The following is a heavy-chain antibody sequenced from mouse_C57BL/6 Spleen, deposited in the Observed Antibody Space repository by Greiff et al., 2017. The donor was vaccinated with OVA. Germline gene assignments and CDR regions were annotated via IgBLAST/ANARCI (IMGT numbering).Heavy chain of an antibody. D-gene: IGHD2-4*01. CDR3: ARGPIYYDYDWYFDV. CDR1: GYAFSSSW. J-gene: IGHJ1*03. Sequence: VQLQQSGPELVKPGASVKISCKASGYAFSSSWMNWVKQRPGKGLEWIGRIYPGDGDTNYNGKFKGKATLTADKSSSTAYMQLSSLTSEDSAVYFCARGPIYYDYDWYFDVWGTGTTVTVSS. V-gene: IGHV1-82*01. CDR2: IYPGDGDT.